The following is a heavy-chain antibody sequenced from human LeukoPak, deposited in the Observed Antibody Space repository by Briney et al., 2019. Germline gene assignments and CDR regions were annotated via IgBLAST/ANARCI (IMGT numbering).Heavy chain of an antibody. J-gene: IGHJ5*02. Sequence: ASVKVSXKASGYTFTSYYMHWVRQAPGQGLEWMGIINPSGGSTSYAQKFQGRVTMTRDTSTSTVYMELSSLRSEDTAVYYCARDMHLPPMVRGNWFDPWGQGTLVTVSS. CDR1: GYTFTSYY. CDR2: INPSGGST. CDR3: ARDMHLPPMVRGNWFDP. D-gene: IGHD3-10*01. V-gene: IGHV1-46*03.